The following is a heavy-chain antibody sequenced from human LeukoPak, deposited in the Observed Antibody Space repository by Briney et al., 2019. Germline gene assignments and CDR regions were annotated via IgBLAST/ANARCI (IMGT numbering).Heavy chain of an antibody. CDR1: GYSFTSYW. V-gene: IGHV5-51*01. Sequence: GESLKISCKGSGYSFTSYWIGWVRQMPGKGLEWMGIIYPSDSDTRYSPSLQGQVTISADKSIITAYLQWSSLTASDTAMYYCVRSGVPRQIDNWGQGTLVTVSS. J-gene: IGHJ4*02. CDR2: IYPSDSDT. D-gene: IGHD3-10*01. CDR3: VRSGVPRQIDN.